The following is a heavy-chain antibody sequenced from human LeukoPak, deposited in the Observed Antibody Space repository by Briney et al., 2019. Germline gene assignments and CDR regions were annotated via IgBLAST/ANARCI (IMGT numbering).Heavy chain of an antibody. Sequence: GGSLRLSCAASGLIYSSYGMHWVRQAPGKGLEWVAVISYDGSNKYYADSVKGRSTISRDNSKNALYLQMNSLRAEDTAVYYCAKDWGDYGSGSYYRNWFDPWGQGTLVTVSS. CDR1: GLIYSSYG. CDR3: AKDWGDYGSGSYYRNWFDP. CDR2: ISYDGSNK. V-gene: IGHV3-30*18. J-gene: IGHJ5*02. D-gene: IGHD3-10*01.